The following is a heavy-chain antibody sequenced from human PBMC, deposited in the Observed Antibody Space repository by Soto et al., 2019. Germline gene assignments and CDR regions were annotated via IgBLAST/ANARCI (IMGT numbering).Heavy chain of an antibody. V-gene: IGHV1-46*01. Sequence: QVQLVQSGAEVKRPGASVKVSCKASGYTFTNYYMHWVRQAPGQGLEWMGVIHYSGATPTYAQKFQGRVTMARDTSTSTVYVELSSLTSEDTAVYYCARGGSGYTWFNEFWGQGTLVTVSS. D-gene: IGHD3-22*01. J-gene: IGHJ4*02. CDR3: ARGGSGYTWFNEF. CDR1: GYTFTNYY. CDR2: IHYSGATP.